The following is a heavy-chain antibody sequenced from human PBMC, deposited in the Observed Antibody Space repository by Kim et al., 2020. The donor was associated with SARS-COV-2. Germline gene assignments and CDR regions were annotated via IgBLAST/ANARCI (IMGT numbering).Heavy chain of an antibody. D-gene: IGHD6-6*01. CDR2: INSDGSST. CDR1: GFTFSSYS. J-gene: IGHJ4*02. CDR3: ARGGGYSSSPNDY. Sequence: GGSLRLSCAASGFTFSSYSMHWVRQAPGKGLVWVSRINSDGSSTNYADSVKGRFTISRDNAKNTLYLQMNSLRAEDTAVYYCARGGGYSSSPNDYWGQGILVTVSS. V-gene: IGHV3-74*01.